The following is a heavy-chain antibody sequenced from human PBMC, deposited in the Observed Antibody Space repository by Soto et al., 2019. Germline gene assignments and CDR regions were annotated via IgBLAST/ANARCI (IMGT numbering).Heavy chain of an antibody. CDR2: FFYGGST. Sequence: SETLSLTCTVSGGSIRSPSYNWGWVRQPPGKGPEWIGSFFYGGSTHYNPSLTSRLAISVDTARSQVSLNLTSVTAADTAIYYCATVASTHFDYWGQGTLVTVSS. CDR1: GGSIRSPSYN. CDR3: ATVASTHFDY. D-gene: IGHD4-17*01. V-gene: IGHV4-39*01. J-gene: IGHJ4*02.